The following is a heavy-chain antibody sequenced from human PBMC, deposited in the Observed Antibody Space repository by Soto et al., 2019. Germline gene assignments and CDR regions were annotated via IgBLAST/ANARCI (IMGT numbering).Heavy chain of an antibody. J-gene: IGHJ4*02. CDR2: INAGNGIT. CDR3: ARDLTYYYDNVGDYPRALDH. CDR1: GYSFTTYA. Sequence: GASVKVSCKTSGYSFTTYAMHWVRQAPGERLEWMGWINAGNGITKYSQKFQGRVTIMRDTSASTAYMELSSLSSEDTAVYYCARDLTYYYDNVGDYPRALDHWGQGTLVTVSS. V-gene: IGHV1-3*01. D-gene: IGHD3-22*01.